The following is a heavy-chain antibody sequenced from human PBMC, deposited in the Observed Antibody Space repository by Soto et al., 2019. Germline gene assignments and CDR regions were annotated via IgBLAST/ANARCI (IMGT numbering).Heavy chain of an antibody. CDR3: ASHYGSGSYYDFDY. Sequence: SLACTVSGGSISSGGYYWSWIRQHPGKGLEWIGYIYYSGSTYYNPSLKSRVTISVDTSKNQFSLKLSSVTAADTVVYYCASHYGSGSYYDFDYWGQGTLVTVSS. CDR2: IYYSGST. J-gene: IGHJ4*02. V-gene: IGHV4-31*03. D-gene: IGHD3-10*01. CDR1: GGSISSGGYY.